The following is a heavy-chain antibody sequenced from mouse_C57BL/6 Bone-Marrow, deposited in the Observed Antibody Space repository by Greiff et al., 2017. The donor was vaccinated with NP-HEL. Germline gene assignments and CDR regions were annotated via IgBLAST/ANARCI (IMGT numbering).Heavy chain of an antibody. CDR3: ARRGLYYDYFYWYFDV. J-gene: IGHJ1*03. CDR2: ISDGGSYT. V-gene: IGHV5-4*01. CDR1: GFTFSSYA. Sequence: EVQRVESGGGLVKPGGSLKLSCAASGFTFSSYAMSWVRQTPEKRLEWVATISDGGSYTYYPDNVKGRFTISRDNAKNNLYLQMSHLKSEDTAMYYCARRGLYYDYFYWYFDVWGTGTTVTVSS. D-gene: IGHD2-4*01.